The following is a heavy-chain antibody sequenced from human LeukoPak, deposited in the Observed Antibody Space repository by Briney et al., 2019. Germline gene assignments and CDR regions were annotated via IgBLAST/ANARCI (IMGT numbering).Heavy chain of an antibody. V-gene: IGHV4-34*01. CDR2: INHSGST. Sequence: SETLSLTCAVYGGSFSGYYWSWICQPPGKGLEWIGEINHSGSTNYNPSLKSRVTISVDTSKNQFSLKLSSVTAADTAVYYCARANVDTGFDYWGQGTLATVSS. CDR1: GGSFSGYY. J-gene: IGHJ4*02. D-gene: IGHD5-18*01. CDR3: ARANVDTGFDY.